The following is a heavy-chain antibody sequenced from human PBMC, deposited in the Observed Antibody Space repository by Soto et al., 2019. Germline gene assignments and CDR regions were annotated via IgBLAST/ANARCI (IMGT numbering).Heavy chain of an antibody. CDR1: GGSISSGGYS. Sequence: QLQLQESGSGLVKPSQTLSLTCAVSGGSISSGGYSWSWIRQPPVQGLEWIGYIYHSGGTYYNPSLKSRVTISVDGSKHQFSLKLSSVTAADTAVYYCARASTTVTTLDYWGQGTLVTVCS. V-gene: IGHV4-30-2*01. CDR3: ARASTTVTTLDY. D-gene: IGHD4-17*01. CDR2: IYHSGGT. J-gene: IGHJ4*02.